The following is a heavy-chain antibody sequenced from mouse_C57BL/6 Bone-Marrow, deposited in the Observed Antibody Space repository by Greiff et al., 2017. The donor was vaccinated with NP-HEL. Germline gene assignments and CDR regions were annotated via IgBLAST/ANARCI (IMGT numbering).Heavy chain of an antibody. CDR2: IHPNSGST. J-gene: IGHJ1*03. D-gene: IGHD2-3*01. V-gene: IGHV1-64*01. CDR3: ARCPRWLQRCYFDV. Sequence: QVQLQQPGAELVKPGASVKLSCKASGYTFTSYWMHWVKQRPGQGLEWIGMIHPNSGSTNYNEKFKSKATLTVDKSSSTAYMQLSSLTSEDSAVYYCARCPRWLQRCYFDVWGTGTTVTVSS. CDR1: GYTFTSYW.